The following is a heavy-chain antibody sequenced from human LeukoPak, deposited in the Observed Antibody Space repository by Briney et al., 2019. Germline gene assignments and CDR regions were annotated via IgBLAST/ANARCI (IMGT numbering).Heavy chain of an antibody. Sequence: SQTLSLTCTVSGGSISSGGYYWSWIRQHPGKGLEWIGYFHYSGSTNYNPSLKSRVTISVDTSKNQIFLKLSSVTAADTAVYYCATHPPRYCTGGSCSDYWGQGTLVTVSS. D-gene: IGHD2-15*01. CDR1: GGSISSGGYY. CDR2: FHYSGST. V-gene: IGHV4-61*08. CDR3: ATHPPRYCTGGSCSDY. J-gene: IGHJ4*02.